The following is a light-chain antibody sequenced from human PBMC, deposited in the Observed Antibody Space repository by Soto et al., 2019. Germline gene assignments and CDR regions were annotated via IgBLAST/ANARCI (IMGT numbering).Light chain of an antibody. CDR3: QHYNSYSYT. Sequence: DIQMTQSPSTLSASVGDRVTITCRASQSISSWLAWFQQKPGKAPKLLIYDASSLESGVPSRFSGSGSGTEFTLTISSLQPDDFATYYCQHYNSYSYTFAQGTKLEIK. V-gene: IGKV1-5*01. CDR2: DAS. J-gene: IGKJ2*01. CDR1: QSISSW.